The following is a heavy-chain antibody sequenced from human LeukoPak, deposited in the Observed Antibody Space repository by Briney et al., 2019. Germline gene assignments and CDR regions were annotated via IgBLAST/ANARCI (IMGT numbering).Heavy chain of an antibody. CDR2: ISGSGGST. CDR3: AKDQHYYDSSGLTDY. D-gene: IGHD3-22*01. Sequence: HPGGSLRLSCAASGFTFSSYAMSWVRQAPGKGLEWVSAISGSGGSTYYADSVKGRFTISRDNSKNTLYLQMNSLRAEDTAVYYCAKDQHYYDSSGLTDYWGQGTLVTVSS. J-gene: IGHJ4*02. CDR1: GFTFSSYA. V-gene: IGHV3-23*01.